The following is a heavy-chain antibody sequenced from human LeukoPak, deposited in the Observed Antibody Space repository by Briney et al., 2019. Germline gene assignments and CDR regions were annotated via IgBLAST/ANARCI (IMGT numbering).Heavy chain of an antibody. D-gene: IGHD6-13*01. Sequence: QPGGSLRLSCAVSGFPFTDYWMNWVRPAPGKGLEWVASIRQDGGEKSYVDSVKGRFTISRDNTKSSLYLQINSLRAEDTAVYYCARDGTAAGLYFDLWGQGTLVTVSS. J-gene: IGHJ4*01. CDR3: ARDGTAAGLYFDL. V-gene: IGHV3-7*01. CDR2: IRQDGGEK. CDR1: GFPFTDYW.